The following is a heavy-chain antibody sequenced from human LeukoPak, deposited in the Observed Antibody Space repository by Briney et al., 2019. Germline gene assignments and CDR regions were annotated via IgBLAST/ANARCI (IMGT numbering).Heavy chain of an antibody. D-gene: IGHD6-13*01. Sequence: GESLKISCKGSGYSFTSYWIGWVRQVPGKGLEWMGLIYPGYSDAKYSPSFQGQVTLSVDASISTAYLQLSGLRASDTAIYYCVRFGLTSSLDHWGQGTLVTVSS. J-gene: IGHJ5*02. CDR1: GYSFTSYW. V-gene: IGHV5-51*01. CDR3: VRFGLTSSLDH. CDR2: IYPGYSDA.